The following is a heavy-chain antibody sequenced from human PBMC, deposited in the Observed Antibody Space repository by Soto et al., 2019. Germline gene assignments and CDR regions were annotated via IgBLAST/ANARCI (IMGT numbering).Heavy chain of an antibody. CDR2: IRSKTYGGTT. D-gene: IGHD2-21*02. CDR3: IKCGGDCYSSDY. CDR1: GFTFGPFA. J-gene: IGHJ4*02. V-gene: IGHV3-49*04. Sequence: GGSLRLSCATSGFTFGPFAMSWVRQAPGKGLEWLGFIRSKTYGGTTEYAASVKGRFTVSRDDSKSIAYLQMDSLNTEDTAVYYCIKCGGDCYSSDYWGQGTQVTVSS.